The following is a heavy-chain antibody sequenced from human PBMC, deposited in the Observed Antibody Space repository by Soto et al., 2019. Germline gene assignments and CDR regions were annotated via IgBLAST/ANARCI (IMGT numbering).Heavy chain of an antibody. D-gene: IGHD3-22*01. V-gene: IGHV5-51*01. CDR3: ASQPTYDTNDAFDI. Sequence: PGESLTLSCKGSGYSFTSYWIAWVRQMPGKGLEWMGIIYPGDSDTRYSPSFQGQVTISADKSISTAYLQWSSLKASDTAMYYCASQPTYDTNDAFDIWGQGTMVTVSS. CDR1: GYSFTSYW. J-gene: IGHJ3*02. CDR2: IYPGDSDT.